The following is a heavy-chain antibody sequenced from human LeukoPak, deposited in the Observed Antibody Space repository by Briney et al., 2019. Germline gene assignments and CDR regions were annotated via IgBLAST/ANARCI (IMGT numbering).Heavy chain of an antibody. V-gene: IGHV4-30-2*01. CDR3: ARGVFGASDYDFWSGEFDP. D-gene: IGHD3-3*01. CDR2: IYHSGST. J-gene: IGHJ5*02. Sequence: SETLSLTCAVSGGSISSGGYSWCWIRQPPGKGLEWIGYIYHSGSTYYNPSLKSRVTISVDRSKNQFSLKLSSVTAADTAVYYCARGVFGASDYDFWSGEFDPWGQGTLVTVSS. CDR1: GGSISSGGYS.